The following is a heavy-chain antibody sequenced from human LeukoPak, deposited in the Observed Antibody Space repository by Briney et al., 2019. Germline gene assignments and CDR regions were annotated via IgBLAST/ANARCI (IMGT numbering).Heavy chain of an antibody. CDR3: ANHVAAAGTQYLQH. J-gene: IGHJ1*01. CDR2: IRYDGSNK. CDR1: GFTFSSYW. Sequence: GGSLRLSCAASGFTFSSYWMGWVRQAPGKGLEWVAFIRYDGSNKYYADSVKGRFTISRDNSKNTLYLQMNSLRAEDTAVYYCANHVAAAGTQYLQHWGQGTLVTVSS. V-gene: IGHV3-30*02. D-gene: IGHD6-13*01.